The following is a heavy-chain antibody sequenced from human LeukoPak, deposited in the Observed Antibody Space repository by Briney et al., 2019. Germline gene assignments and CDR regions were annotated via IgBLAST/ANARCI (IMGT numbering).Heavy chain of an antibody. CDR1: GYTFTNYG. CDR2: ISAYNGNT. V-gene: IGHV1-18*01. CDR3: ARIGTIFGVVRYYFDY. J-gene: IGHJ4*02. D-gene: IGHD3-3*01. Sequence: GASVKVSCKASGYTFTNYGISWVRQAPGQGLEWMGWISAYNGNTNYAQKLQGRVTMTTDTSTSTAYMELRSLRSDDTAVYYCARIGTIFGVVRYYFDYWGQGTLVTVSS.